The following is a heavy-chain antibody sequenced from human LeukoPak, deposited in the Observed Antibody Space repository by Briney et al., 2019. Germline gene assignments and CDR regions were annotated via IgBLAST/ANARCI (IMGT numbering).Heavy chain of an antibody. CDR3: AKARPTVTTWFAGFFDS. J-gene: IGHJ4*02. D-gene: IGHD4-17*01. V-gene: IGHV3-23*01. CDR2: ISGSGGST. CDR1: GFTFSSYA. Sequence: PGGSLRLSCAASGFTFSSYAMSWVRQAPGKGLEWVSFISGSGGSTYYADSVKGRFTISRDNSKNTLYLQMNSLRAEDTAVYYCAKARPTVTTWFAGFFDSWGQGTLVTVSS.